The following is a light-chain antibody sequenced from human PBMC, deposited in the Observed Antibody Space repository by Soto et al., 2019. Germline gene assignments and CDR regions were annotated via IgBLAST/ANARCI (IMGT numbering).Light chain of an antibody. CDR3: IQYGSSPQT. Sequence: EIVLTQSPGTLSLSPGERVTLSCRARQSVSGSYLALYQQRPGQAPRLLIYGASTRATGIPDRFSGSGSGTDFTLTISRLEPEDFAVYYCIQYGSSPQTFGGGTNVELK. CDR2: GAS. CDR1: QSVSGSY. V-gene: IGKV3-20*01. J-gene: IGKJ4*01.